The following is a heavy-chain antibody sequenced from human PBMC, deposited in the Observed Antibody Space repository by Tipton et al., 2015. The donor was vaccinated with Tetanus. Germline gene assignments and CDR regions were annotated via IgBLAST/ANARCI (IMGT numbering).Heavy chain of an antibody. J-gene: IGHJ4*02. CDR1: GGSISSYY. Sequence: TLSLTCTVSGGSISSYYWSWIRQPPGKGLEWIGYIYYSGSTNYNPSLKSRVTISVDTSKNQFSLKLSSVTAADTAVYYCANTQSYGDYVMDYWGQGTLVTVSS. CDR2: IYYSGST. CDR3: ANTQSYGDYVMDY. D-gene: IGHD4-17*01. V-gene: IGHV4-59*01.